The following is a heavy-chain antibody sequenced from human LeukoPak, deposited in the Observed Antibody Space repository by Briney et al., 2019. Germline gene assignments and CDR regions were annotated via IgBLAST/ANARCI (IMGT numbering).Heavy chain of an antibody. D-gene: IGHD5-18*01. CDR3: ARDSGYTYGYHDY. V-gene: IGHV4-59*01. CDR2: IYYSGST. J-gene: IGHJ4*02. CDR1: GDSISSYY. Sequence: PSGTLSLTCTVSGDSISSYYWSWIRQPPGKGLEWIGYIYYSGSTNYNPSLKSRVTISVDTSKNQFSLKLRSVTAADTAVYYCARDSGYTYGYHDYWGQGTLVTVSS.